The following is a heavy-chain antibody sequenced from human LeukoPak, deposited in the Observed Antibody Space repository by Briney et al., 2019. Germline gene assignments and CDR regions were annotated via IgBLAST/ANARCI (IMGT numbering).Heavy chain of an antibody. V-gene: IGHV4-34*01. D-gene: IGHD6-6*01. CDR2: INHSGST. CDR3: ARRGQEARTSPFDY. CDR1: GGSFSGYY. Sequence: PSETLSLTCAVYGGSFSGYYWSWIRQPPGKGLEWIGEINHSGSTNYNPSLKSRVTISVDTSKNQFSLKLSSMTAADTAVYYCARRGQEARTSPFDYWGQGTLVTVSS. J-gene: IGHJ4*02.